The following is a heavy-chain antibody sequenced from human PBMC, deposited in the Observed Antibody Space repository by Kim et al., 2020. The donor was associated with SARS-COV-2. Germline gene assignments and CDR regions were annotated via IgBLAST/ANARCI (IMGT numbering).Heavy chain of an antibody. CDR3: ARVSGGNSNWFDP. CDR2: IYYSGST. CDR1: GGSISSYY. V-gene: IGHV4-59*13. Sequence: SETLSLTCTVSGGSISSYYWSWIRQPPGKGLEWIGYIYYSGSTNYNPSLKSRVTISVDTSKNQFSLKLSSVTAADTAVYYCARVSGGNSNWFDPWGQGTL. D-gene: IGHD2-21*02. J-gene: IGHJ5*02.